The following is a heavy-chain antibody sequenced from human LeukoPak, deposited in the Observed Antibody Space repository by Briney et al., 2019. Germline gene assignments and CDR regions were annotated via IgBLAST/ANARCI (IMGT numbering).Heavy chain of an antibody. D-gene: IGHD4-23*01. CDR2: IKQDGSEK. Sequence: GGSLRLPCAASEFTFSRSCMSWVRQAPGKGLEWVANIKQDGSEKYYADSVKGRFTISIDNAKNSLYLQMNSLRAEDTALYYCSRYGGQYYFDYWGQGTLVTVSS. V-gene: IGHV3-7*02. CDR1: EFTFSRSC. CDR3: SRYGGQYYFDY. J-gene: IGHJ4*02.